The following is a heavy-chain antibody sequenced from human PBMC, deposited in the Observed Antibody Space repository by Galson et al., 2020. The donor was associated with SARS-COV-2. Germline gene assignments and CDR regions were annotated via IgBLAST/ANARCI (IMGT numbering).Heavy chain of an antibody. J-gene: IGHJ4*02. CDR1: GFTFSSYW. Sequence: GGSLRLPCAASGFTFSSYWMHWVRQAPGKGLVWVSRIYSEGSSTSYADSVKGRFTISGDDAKNTLYLHMRSLRAEDTAVYYCARGDMRNDYFDYWGQGTLVTVSS. V-gene: IGHV3-74*01. CDR2: IYSEGSST. D-gene: IGHD3-16*01. CDR3: ARGDMRNDYFDY.